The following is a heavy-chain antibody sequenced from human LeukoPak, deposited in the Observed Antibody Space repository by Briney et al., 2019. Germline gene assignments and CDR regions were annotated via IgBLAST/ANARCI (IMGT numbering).Heavy chain of an antibody. CDR3: ATEKYYDFWSGKKFDY. CDR1: GFTFSSYW. J-gene: IGHJ4*02. V-gene: IGHV3-74*01. CDR2: INTDGSST. Sequence: PGGSLRLSCAASGFTFSSYWMHWVRQAPGKGLVWVSRINTDGSSTSYADSVKGRFTISRDNAKNTLYLQMNSLRAEDTAVYYCATEKYYDFWSGKKFDYWGQGTLVTVSS. D-gene: IGHD3-3*01.